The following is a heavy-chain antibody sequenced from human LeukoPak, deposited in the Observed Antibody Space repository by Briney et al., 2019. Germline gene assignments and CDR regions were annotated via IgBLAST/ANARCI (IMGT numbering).Heavy chain of an antibody. CDR2: IIPIFGTT. Sequence: SVKVSCKASGGTFNSYAISWVRQAPGQGLEWMGGIIPIFGTTNYARKFRGRVTLTADKSTRTAYMELSSLRSEDTAVYYCARDNDLRDPPHFDYWGQGTLVTVSS. CDR1: GGTFNSYA. V-gene: IGHV1-69*06. J-gene: IGHJ4*02. D-gene: IGHD3/OR15-3a*01. CDR3: ARDNDLRDPPHFDY.